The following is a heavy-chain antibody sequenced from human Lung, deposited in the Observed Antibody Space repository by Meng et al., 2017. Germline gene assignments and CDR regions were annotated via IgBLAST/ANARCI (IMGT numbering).Heavy chain of an antibody. Sequence: VMVQEWVAGTFKPAETRSLTCVVSGGSFSDYYWSWIRQPPGKGLEWIGEINHSGSTNYNPSLESRATISVDTSQNNLSLKLSSVTAADSAVYYCARGPTTMAHDFDYWGQGTLVTVSS. CDR2: INHSGST. CDR1: GGSFSDYY. V-gene: IGHV4-34*01. CDR3: ARGPTTMAHDFDY. J-gene: IGHJ4*02. D-gene: IGHD4-11*01.